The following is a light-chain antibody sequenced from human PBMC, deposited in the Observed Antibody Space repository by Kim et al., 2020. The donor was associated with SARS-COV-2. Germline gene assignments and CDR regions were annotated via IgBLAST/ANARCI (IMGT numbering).Light chain of an antibody. CDR3: QKYGSSRVT. CDR2: GAS. CDR1: QSVSSSY. Sequence: EIVLTQSPATLSLSPGERATLSCRASQSVSSSYLAWYQQKPGQAPRLLIYGASSRATGIPDRFSGSGSGTDFTLTISRLEPEDFAIYYCQKYGSSRVTFGQRTKVDIK. J-gene: IGKJ1*01. V-gene: IGKV3-20*01.